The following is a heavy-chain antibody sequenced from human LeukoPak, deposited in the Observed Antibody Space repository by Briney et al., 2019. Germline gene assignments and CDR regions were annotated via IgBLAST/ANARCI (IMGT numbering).Heavy chain of an antibody. V-gene: IGHV4-61*05. D-gene: IGHD6-13*01. CDR1: GGSISSSSYY. Sequence: SETLSLTCTVSGGSISSSSYYWGWIRQPPGKGLEWIGYIYYSGSTNYNPSLKSRVTISVDTSKNQFSLKLSSVTAADTAVYYCARQSAAEGYWGQGTLVTVSS. CDR3: ARQSAAEGY. CDR2: IYYSGST. J-gene: IGHJ4*02.